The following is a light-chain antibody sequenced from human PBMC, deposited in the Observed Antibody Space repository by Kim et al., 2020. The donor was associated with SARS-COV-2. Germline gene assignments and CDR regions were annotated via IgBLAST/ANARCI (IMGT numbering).Light chain of an antibody. V-gene: IGKV3-20*01. Sequence: SPGKRATLSCRASQSVSSSYLAWYQQNPGQAPRLLIYGTSTRATGIPDRFSGSGSGTDFTLTISRLESEDFAVYYCQQYGSSPLTFGGGTKVDIK. J-gene: IGKJ4*01. CDR2: GTS. CDR1: QSVSSSY. CDR3: QQYGSSPLT.